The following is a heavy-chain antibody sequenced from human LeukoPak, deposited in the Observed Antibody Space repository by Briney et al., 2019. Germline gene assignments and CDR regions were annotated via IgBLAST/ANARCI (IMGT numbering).Heavy chain of an antibody. CDR1: GGSISSSY. V-gene: IGHV4-4*07. CDR2: IYTSGRT. D-gene: IGHD6-19*01. CDR3: ARQRVLGAVDNY. J-gene: IGHJ4*02. Sequence: DPSETLSLTCTVSGGSISSSYWSWIRQPAGKGLEWIGRIYTSGRTNFNPSFRSRVTMSVDTSKNHFSMRLNSVTAADTAVYYCARQRVLGAVDNYWGQGTLVTVSS.